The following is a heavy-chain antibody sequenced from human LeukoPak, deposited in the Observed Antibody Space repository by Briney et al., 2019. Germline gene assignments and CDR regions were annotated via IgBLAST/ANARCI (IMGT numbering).Heavy chain of an antibody. CDR1: GGTFSSYA. J-gene: IGHJ6*03. Sequence: GASVKVSCKASGGTFSSYAISWVRQAPGQGLGWMGGIIPIFGTANYAQKFQGRVTITADKSTSTAYMELSSLRSEDTAVYYCARDRGNTVFYYYYMDVWGKGTTVTVSS. CDR2: IIPIFGTA. V-gene: IGHV1-69*06. D-gene: IGHD3-10*01. CDR3: ARDRGNTVFYYYYMDV.